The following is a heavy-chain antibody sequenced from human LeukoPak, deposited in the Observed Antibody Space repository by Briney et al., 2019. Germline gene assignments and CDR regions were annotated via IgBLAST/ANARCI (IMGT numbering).Heavy chain of an antibody. CDR3: ARDVDLLMDV. J-gene: IGHJ6*02. V-gene: IGHV3-48*02. CDR2: ISSRSTTT. CDR1: GFTFSSYS. D-gene: IGHD3-9*01. Sequence: GGSLRLSCAAFGFTFSSYSMNWVRQAPGKGLEWVSYISSRSTTTYYADSVKGRFTISRDNDKNSLYLQMNSLRDEDTAVYYCARDVDLLMDVWGQGTTVSVSS.